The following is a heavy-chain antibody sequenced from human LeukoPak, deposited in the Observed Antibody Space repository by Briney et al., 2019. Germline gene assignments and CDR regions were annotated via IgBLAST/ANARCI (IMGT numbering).Heavy chain of an antibody. V-gene: IGHV5-51*01. CDR2: IYPGDLDT. Sequence: GASLKISCKGSGYMFSKSWIGWVRQMPGKGLEWMGIIYPGDLDTRYSPSFQGQVTISADKSISTAYLQWSSLKASDTAMYYCARGIEAAAVTEFDYWGQGTLVTVSS. D-gene: IGHD6-13*01. J-gene: IGHJ4*02. CDR3: ARGIEAAAVTEFDY. CDR1: GYMFSKSW.